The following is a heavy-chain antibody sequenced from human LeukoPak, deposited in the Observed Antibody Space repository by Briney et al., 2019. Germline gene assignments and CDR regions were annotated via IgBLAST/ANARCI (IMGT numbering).Heavy chain of an antibody. CDR3: ASGSGYTAFDI. CDR2: INSDGSST. J-gene: IGHJ3*02. Sequence: PGGSLRLSCAASGFTSSSYWIHWVRQAPGKGQVGVSRINSDGSSTSYADSVKGRFTISRDNAKNTLYLQMNSLRAEDTAVYYCASGSGYTAFDIWGQGTMVTVSS. D-gene: IGHD5-12*01. V-gene: IGHV3-74*01. CDR1: GFTSSSYW.